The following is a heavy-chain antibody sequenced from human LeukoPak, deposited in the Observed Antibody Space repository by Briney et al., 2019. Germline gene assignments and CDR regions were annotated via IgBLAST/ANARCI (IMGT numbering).Heavy chain of an antibody. CDR1: GGSVSSSGYY. D-gene: IGHD1-14*01. CDR3: ARHGHKNEYNSPGVDY. J-gene: IGHJ4*02. V-gene: IGHV4-39*01. CDR2: VYYSGST. Sequence: SETLSLTCNVSGGSVSSSGYYWGWIRQTPGKGLEWLGSVYYSGSTYLKPSLKSRVTISVDTSKKQFSLKLNSVTAADTAVYYCARHGHKNEYNSPGVDYWGQGTLVTVSS.